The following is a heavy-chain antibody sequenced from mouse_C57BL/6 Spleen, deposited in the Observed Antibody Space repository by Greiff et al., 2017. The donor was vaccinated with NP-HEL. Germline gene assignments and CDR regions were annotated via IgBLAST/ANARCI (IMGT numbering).Heavy chain of an antibody. J-gene: IGHJ1*03. D-gene: IGHD1-1*01. CDR2: ISSGSSTI. Sequence: EVQGVESGGGLVKPGGSLKLSCAASGFTFSDYGMHWVRQAPEKGLEWVAYISSGSSTIYYADTVKGRFTISRDNAKNTLFLQMTSLRSEDTAMYYCARANYYGSSHYWYFDVWGTGTTVTVSS. CDR1: GFTFSDYG. CDR3: ARANYYGSSHYWYFDV. V-gene: IGHV5-17*01.